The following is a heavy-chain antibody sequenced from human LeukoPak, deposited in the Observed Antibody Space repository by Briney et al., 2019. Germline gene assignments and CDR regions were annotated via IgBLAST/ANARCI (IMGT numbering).Heavy chain of an antibody. J-gene: IGHJ4*02. CDR2: IYSGGST. D-gene: IGHD6-19*01. Sequence: GGSLRLSCAASGFTFSSYAMSWVRQAPGKGLEWVSVIYSGGSTYYADSVKGRFTISRDNSKNTLYLQMNSLRADDTAMYYCARSEQWLAWNYWGQGTLVTVSS. CDR1: GFTFSSYA. V-gene: IGHV3-53*01. CDR3: ARSEQWLAWNY.